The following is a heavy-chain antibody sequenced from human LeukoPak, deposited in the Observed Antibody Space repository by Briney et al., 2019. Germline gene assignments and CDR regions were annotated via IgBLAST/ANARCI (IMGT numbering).Heavy chain of an antibody. CDR3: ARDFGYYDFWSGYSYYYYYYGMDV. CDR1: GYTFTSYG. J-gene: IGHJ6*02. D-gene: IGHD3-3*01. V-gene: IGHV1-18*01. CDR2: ISAYNGNT. Sequence: GASVKVSCKASGYTFTSYGISWVRQAPGQGLEWMGWISAYNGNTNYAQKLQGRVTMTTDTSTSTAYMELRSLRSDDTAVYYCARDFGYYDFWSGYSYYYYYYGMDVWGQGTTVTVSS.